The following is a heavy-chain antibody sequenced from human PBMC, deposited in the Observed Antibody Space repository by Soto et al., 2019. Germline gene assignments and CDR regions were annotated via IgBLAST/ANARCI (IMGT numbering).Heavy chain of an antibody. V-gene: IGHV1-46*01. Sequence: ASVKVSCKASGYTFSIDYMYWVRQAPGQGLEWMGIINPSEGSTNYAQKFQGRVTITADESTSTAYMELSSLRSEDTAVYYCANRHITIFGVVITHRDWFDPGGQGTLVNVS. J-gene: IGHJ5*02. CDR2: INPSEGST. CDR1: GYTFSIDY. D-gene: IGHD3-3*01. CDR3: ANRHITIFGVVITHRDWFDP.